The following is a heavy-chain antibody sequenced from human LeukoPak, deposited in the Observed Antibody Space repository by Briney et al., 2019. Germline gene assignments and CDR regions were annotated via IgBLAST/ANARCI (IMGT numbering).Heavy chain of an antibody. Sequence: GGSLRLSCTASGFTFGDYAMSWVRQAPGKGLEWVGCIRSKAYGGTTEYAASVKGRFTISRDDSKSIAYLQMNSLKTEDTAVYYCTRSAGYRSGWYHDYWGQGTLVTVSS. CDR3: TRSAGYRSGWYHDY. V-gene: IGHV3-49*04. D-gene: IGHD6-19*01. CDR2: IRSKAYGGTT. CDR1: GFTFGDYA. J-gene: IGHJ4*02.